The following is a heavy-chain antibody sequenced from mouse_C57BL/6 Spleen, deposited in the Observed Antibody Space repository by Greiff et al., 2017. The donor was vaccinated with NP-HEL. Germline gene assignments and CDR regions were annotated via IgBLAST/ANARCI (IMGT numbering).Heavy chain of an antibody. V-gene: IGHV5-9*01. CDR2: ISGGGGNT. D-gene: IGHD2-2*01. CDR3: ARQGIYYGYPFAY. J-gene: IGHJ3*01. Sequence: EVKVEESGGGLVKPGGSLKLSCAASGFTFSSYTMSWVRQTPEKRLEWVATISGGGGNTYYPDSVKGRFTISRDNAKNTLYLQMSSLRSEDTALYYCARQGIYYGYPFAYWGQGTLVTVSA. CDR1: GFTFSSYT.